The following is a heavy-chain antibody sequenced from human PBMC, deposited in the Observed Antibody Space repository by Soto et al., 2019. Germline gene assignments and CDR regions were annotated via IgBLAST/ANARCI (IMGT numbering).Heavy chain of an antibody. CDR2: IYYSGST. CDR1: GGSINSGGYY. J-gene: IGHJ4*02. CDR3: ARSPGTFYYESSGGYSALDYFDS. Sequence: QVQLQESGPGLVKPSQTLSLTCTVSGGSINSGGYYWSWIRQHPGKGLEWIGYIYYSGSTYYNPSLKSRVSIAADTSKTQASLRLSSVTAADTAVYYCARSPGTFYYESSGGYSALDYFDSWGQGTLVTVSS. D-gene: IGHD3-22*01. V-gene: IGHV4-31*03.